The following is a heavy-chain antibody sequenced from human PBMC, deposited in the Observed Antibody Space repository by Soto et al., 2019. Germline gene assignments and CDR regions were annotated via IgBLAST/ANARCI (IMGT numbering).Heavy chain of an antibody. CDR1: GDSVSSNSAA. Sequence: RSQTLSLTCAISGDSVSSNSAAWNWIRQSPSRGLEWLGRTYYRSKWFNDYAVSVISRITINPDTSKNQFSLQLNSVTPEDTAVYYCARDYNWKYDVYFDYWGQGTLVTVSS. CDR3: ARDYNWKYDVYFDY. D-gene: IGHD1-7*01. CDR2: TYYRSKWFN. J-gene: IGHJ4*02. V-gene: IGHV6-1*01.